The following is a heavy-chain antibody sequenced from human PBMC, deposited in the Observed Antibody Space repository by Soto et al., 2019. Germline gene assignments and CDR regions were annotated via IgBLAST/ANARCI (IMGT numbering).Heavy chain of an antibody. V-gene: IGHV3-33*01. J-gene: IGHJ4*02. D-gene: IGHD7-27*01. CDR2: IWYDGSNT. CDR1: GFIFSSFG. CDR3: VRGLLGSGGHFDY. Sequence: HPVGSLRLSCAASGFIFSSFGMHWVRQAPGKGLEWVAHIWYDGSNTYYADSVKGRFTISRDNSRNTLYLQMNSLRAEDTAVYHCVRGLLGSGGHFDYWGQGTPVTVSS.